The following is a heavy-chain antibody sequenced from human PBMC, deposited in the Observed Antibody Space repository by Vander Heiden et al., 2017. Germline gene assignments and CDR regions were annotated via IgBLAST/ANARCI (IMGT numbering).Heavy chain of an antibody. CDR2: ISYDGSNK. V-gene: IGHV3-30-3*01. Sequence: QVQLVESGGGVVQPGRSLRLSCAASGFTFSSYAMHWVRQAPGKGLEWVAVISYDGSNKYYTDAVKGRFTISRDNSKNTLYLQMNSMRAEDTAVYYCARGGSYSYGYFDYWGQGTLVTVSS. CDR1: GFTFSSYA. J-gene: IGHJ4*02. D-gene: IGHD5-18*01. CDR3: ARGGSYSYGYFDY.